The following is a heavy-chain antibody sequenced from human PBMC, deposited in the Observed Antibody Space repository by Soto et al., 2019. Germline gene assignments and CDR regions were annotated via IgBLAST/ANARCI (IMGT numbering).Heavy chain of an antibody. CDR2: ISYDGTNN. D-gene: IGHD2-2*01. CDR3: AKDQSSTSSYGMDV. CDR1: GFTFTNFG. J-gene: IGHJ6*01. Sequence: WGALRVSCEASGFTFTNFGMPWVRQAPGKGLEWVAVISYDGTNNYYADSLKGRFTISRDNSKNTLYLQMNSLRAEDTAVYCCAKDQSSTSSYGMDVWGQGTTVTVSS. V-gene: IGHV3-30*18.